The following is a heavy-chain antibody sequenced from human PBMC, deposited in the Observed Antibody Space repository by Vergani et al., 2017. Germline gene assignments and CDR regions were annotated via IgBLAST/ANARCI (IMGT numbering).Heavy chain of an antibody. J-gene: IGHJ4*02. D-gene: IGHD3-22*01. V-gene: IGHV1-69*01. CDR1: GGTFSSYA. CDR3: ARHKGYYDSSGYYLFGY. Sequence: QVQLVQSGAEVKKPGSSVKVSCKASGGTFSSYAISWVRQAPGQGLEWMGGIIPIFGTANYAQKFQGRVTITADESTSTAYMELSSLRSDDTALYYCARHKGYYDSSGYYLFGYWGQGTLVTVSS. CDR2: IIPIFGTA.